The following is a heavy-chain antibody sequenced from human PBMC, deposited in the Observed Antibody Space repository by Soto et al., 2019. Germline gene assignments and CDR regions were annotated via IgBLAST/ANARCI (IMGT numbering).Heavy chain of an antibody. V-gene: IGHV2-70*11. D-gene: IGHD3-10*01. CDR3: ARMPLDYYGSGSFDP. CDR1: GFSLSSSGMC. Sequence: FGPTLVNPTQTLTLTCTFSGFSLSSSGMCVSWIRQPPGKALEWLARIDWDDDKYYSTSLKTRLTISKDTSKNQVVLTMTNMDPVDTATYYCARMPLDYYGSGSFDPWGQGTLVTVSS. CDR2: IDWDDDK. J-gene: IGHJ5*02.